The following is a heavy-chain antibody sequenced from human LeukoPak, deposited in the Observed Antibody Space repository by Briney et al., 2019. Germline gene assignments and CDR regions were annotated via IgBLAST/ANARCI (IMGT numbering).Heavy chain of an antibody. V-gene: IGHV4-34*01. CDR1: GGSFSGSY. Sequence: SETLSLTCAVYGGSFSGSYWSWIRQPPGKGLEWIGEINHSGSTNYNPSLKSRVTISVDTSKNQFSLKLSSVTAADTAVYYCARLNYYDSSGYYPHFDYWGQGTLVTVSS. J-gene: IGHJ4*02. CDR3: ARLNYYDSSGYYPHFDY. D-gene: IGHD3-22*01. CDR2: INHSGST.